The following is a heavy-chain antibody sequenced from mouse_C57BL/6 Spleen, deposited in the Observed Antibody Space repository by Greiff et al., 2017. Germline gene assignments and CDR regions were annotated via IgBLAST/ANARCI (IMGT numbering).Heavy chain of an antibody. D-gene: IGHD2-3*01. CDR2: INPNYGTT. V-gene: IGHV1-39*01. CDR3: ASHDGYCYFDY. CDR1: GYSFTDYN. Sequence: VHVKQSGPELVKPGASVKISCKASGYSFTDYNMNWVKQSNGKSLEWIGVINPNYGTTSYNQKFKGKATLTVDQSSSTAYMQLNSLTSEDSAVYYCASHDGYCYFDYWGQGTTLTVSS. J-gene: IGHJ2*01.